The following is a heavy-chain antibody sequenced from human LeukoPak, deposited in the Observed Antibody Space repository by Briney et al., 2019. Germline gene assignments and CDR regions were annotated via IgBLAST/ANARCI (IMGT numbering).Heavy chain of an antibody. CDR3: ARSIAVAGDTNMRGEFCFDT. V-gene: IGHV1-69*05. CDR2: IIPIFGTA. CDR1: GGTFSSYA. D-gene: IGHD6-19*01. Sequence: SVKVSCKASGGTFSSYAISWVRQAPGQGLEWMGRIIPIFGTANYAQKFQGRVTITTDESTSTAYMELSSLRSEDTAVYYCARSIAVAGDTNMRGEFCFDTWGQGTMVTVSS. J-gene: IGHJ3*02.